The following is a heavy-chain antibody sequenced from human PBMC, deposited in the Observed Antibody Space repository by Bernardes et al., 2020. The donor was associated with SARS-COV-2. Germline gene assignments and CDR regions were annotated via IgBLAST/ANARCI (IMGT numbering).Heavy chain of an antibody. CDR2: IYQSGTT. CDR3: ARGTLTSRATYYFDY. V-gene: IGHV4-30-2*01. J-gene: IGHJ4*02. CDR1: GGSISSGDYS. Sequence: SETLSLTCAVFGGSISSGDYSWSWIRQPPGKGLEWIGYIYQSGTTYYNPSLKSLVTISLDTSKTHFSLNLSSVTAADTAMDYCARGTLTSRATYYFDYWGKGTLGTVSS.